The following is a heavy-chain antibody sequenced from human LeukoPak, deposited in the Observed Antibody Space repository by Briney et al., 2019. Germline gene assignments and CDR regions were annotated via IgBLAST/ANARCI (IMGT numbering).Heavy chain of an antibody. Sequence: GGSLRLSCAASGFTFSSYWMHWVRQAPGKGLVWVSRINSDGGSTSYADSVKGRFTISRDNAKNTLYLQMNSLRAEHTAVYYCARDGPSAAAKDYWGQGTLVTVSS. CDR3: ARDGPSAAAKDY. CDR2: INSDGGST. J-gene: IGHJ4*02. CDR1: GFTFSSYW. D-gene: IGHD6-13*01. V-gene: IGHV3-74*01.